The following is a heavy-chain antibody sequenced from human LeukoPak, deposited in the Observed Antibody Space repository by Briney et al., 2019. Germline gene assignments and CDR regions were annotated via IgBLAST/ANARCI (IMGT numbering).Heavy chain of an antibody. J-gene: IGHJ4*02. D-gene: IGHD3-3*01. CDR1: GFTFSSYA. V-gene: IGHV3-23*01. CDR2: ISGSGGST. Sequence: GGSLRLSCAASGFTFSSYAMSWVRQAPGKGLEWVSAISGSGGSTYYADSVKGRFTISRDNSKNTLYLQMNSLRAEDTAVYYCANKAPYYDFWSGYHSYWGQGTLVTVSS. CDR3: ANKAPYYDFWSGYHSY.